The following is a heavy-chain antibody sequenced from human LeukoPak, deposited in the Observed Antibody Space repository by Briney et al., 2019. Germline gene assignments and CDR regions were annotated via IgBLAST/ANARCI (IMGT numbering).Heavy chain of an antibody. CDR1: GYSFTTYW. Sequence: GESLKISCKGSGYSFTTYWIGWVRQMPGQGLEWMGIIYPDDSNTIYGPSFQGQVTISADKSINTAYLEWSSLKASDTAIYYCARQGAAGKYYYYYMDVWGKGTTVTVSS. D-gene: IGHD6-13*01. CDR3: ARQGAAGKYYYYYMDV. J-gene: IGHJ6*03. CDR2: IYPDDSNT. V-gene: IGHV5-51*01.